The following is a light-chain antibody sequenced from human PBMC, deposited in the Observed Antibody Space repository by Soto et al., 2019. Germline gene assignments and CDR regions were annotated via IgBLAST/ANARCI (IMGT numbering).Light chain of an antibody. Sequence: DVVMTQSPLSLPVTPGEPASIFCRSSQSLLHSNGYNYLDWYLQTPGQSPQLLIYLGSNRASGVPDRFSGSGSGTDFTLRISRVEAEDVGVDGGMQALQTPPTFGQGTKV. J-gene: IGKJ1*01. V-gene: IGKV2-28*01. CDR1: QSLLHSNGYNY. CDR3: MQALQTPPT. CDR2: LGS.